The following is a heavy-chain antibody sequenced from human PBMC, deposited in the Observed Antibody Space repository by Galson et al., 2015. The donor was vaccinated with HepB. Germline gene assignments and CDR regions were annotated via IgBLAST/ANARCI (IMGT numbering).Heavy chain of an antibody. CDR3: ARARRRDYDYVCGSYRHDAFAI. Sequence: SVKVSCKASGGTFSSYAISWVRQAPGQGLEWMGGIIPIFGTANYAQKFQGRVTITADESTSTAYMELSSLRSEDTAVYYCARARRRDYDYVCGSYRHDAFAIWGQGTMVTVSS. V-gene: IGHV1-69*13. J-gene: IGHJ3*02. CDR1: GGTFSSYA. CDR2: IIPIFGTA. D-gene: IGHD3-16*02.